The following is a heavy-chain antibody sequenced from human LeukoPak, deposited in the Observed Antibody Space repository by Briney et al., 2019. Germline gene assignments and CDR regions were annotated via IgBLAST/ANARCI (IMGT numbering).Heavy chain of an antibody. CDR1: GGPISSYY. Sequence: PSETLSLTCTVSGGPISSYYWNWIRQPPGKGLEWIGNIYYSGSTNHNPSLKSRVTISVDTSKNQFSLRLSSVTAADTAVYYCASNKGQWLFSDWGQGTLVTVSS. V-gene: IGHV4-59*08. D-gene: IGHD6-19*01. CDR2: IYYSGST. CDR3: ASNKGQWLFSD. J-gene: IGHJ4*02.